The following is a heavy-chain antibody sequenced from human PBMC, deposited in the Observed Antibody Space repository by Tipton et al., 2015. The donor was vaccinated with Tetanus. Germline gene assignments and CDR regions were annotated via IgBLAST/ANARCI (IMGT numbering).Heavy chain of an antibody. V-gene: IGHV4-59*02. D-gene: IGHD4-17*01. Sequence: TLSLTCAVSGASVTSGDWSWIRQPPGKGLEWLGYIYKSGGSNYNPSLKSRATISADASKNQFSLTLRSVTAADTAVYYCARSYGDTFLFRLDYWGQGALVTVSS. CDR1: GASVTSGD. J-gene: IGHJ4*02. CDR2: IYKSGGS. CDR3: ARSYGDTFLFRLDY.